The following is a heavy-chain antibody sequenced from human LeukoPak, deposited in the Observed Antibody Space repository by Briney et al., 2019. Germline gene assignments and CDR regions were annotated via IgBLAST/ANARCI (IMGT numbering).Heavy chain of an antibody. J-gene: IGHJ4*02. CDR2: ISWNSGSI. D-gene: IGHD5-12*01. Sequence: GGSLRLSCAASGFTFDDYAMHWVRQAPGKGLEWVSGISWNSGSIGYADSVKGRFTISRDNAKNSLYLQMNSLRAEDMALYYFAKGRASGDVATIDYFDYWGQGTLVTVSS. V-gene: IGHV3-9*03. CDR3: AKGRASGDVATIDYFDY. CDR1: GFTFDDYA.